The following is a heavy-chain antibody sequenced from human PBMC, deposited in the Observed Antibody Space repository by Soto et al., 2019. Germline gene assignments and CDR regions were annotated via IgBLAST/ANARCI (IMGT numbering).Heavy chain of an antibody. D-gene: IGHD2-15*01. V-gene: IGHV1-69*12. CDR3: ARAHVHIVVVVAAPSYYYYGMDV. CDR1: GGTFSSYA. J-gene: IGHJ6*02. Sequence: QVQLVQSGAEVKKPGSSVKVSCKASGGTFSSYAISWVRQAPGQGLEWMGGIIPIFGTANYAQKFQGRVTITADESTSTAYMALSSLRSEDTAVYYCARAHVHIVVVVAAPSYYYYGMDVWGQGTTVTVSS. CDR2: IIPIFGTA.